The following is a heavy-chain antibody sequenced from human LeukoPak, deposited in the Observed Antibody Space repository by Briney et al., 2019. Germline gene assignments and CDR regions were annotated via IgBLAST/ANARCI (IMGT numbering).Heavy chain of an antibody. J-gene: IGHJ4*02. CDR3: ARRSSDDSSGYYSPHFDF. V-gene: IGHV4-34*01. D-gene: IGHD3-22*01. Sequence: SETLSLTCAVYGGSFSGYYWSWIRQPPGKGLEWIGEINHSGSTNYNPSLKSRVTISVDTSKNQFSLKLSSVTAADTAVYFCARRSSDDSSGYYSPHFDFWGQGTLVTVSS. CDR1: GGSFSGYY. CDR2: INHSGST.